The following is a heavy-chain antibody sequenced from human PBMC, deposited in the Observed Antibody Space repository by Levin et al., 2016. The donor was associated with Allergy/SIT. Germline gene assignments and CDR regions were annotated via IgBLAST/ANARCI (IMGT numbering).Heavy chain of an antibody. V-gene: IGHV4-39*07. CDR3: VRVGGLAVSGTDNWFAP. CDR2: IYHRGPI. Sequence: GSLRLSCTVSGGSITSGSYYWGWVRQPPGRGLEWIGCIYHRGPIYYNPSLKSRVTISVDTSKNQFFLKMASMTAADTAVFYCVRVGGLAVSGTDNWFAPWGQGILVTASS. J-gene: IGHJ5*02. D-gene: IGHD6-19*01. CDR1: GGSITSGSYY.